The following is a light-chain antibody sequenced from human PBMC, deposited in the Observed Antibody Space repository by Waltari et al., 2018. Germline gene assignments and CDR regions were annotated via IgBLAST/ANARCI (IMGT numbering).Light chain of an antibody. J-gene: IGLJ2*01. V-gene: IGLV1-47*01. CDR2: MNS. CDR3: AAWDDSLSGPI. CDR1: TSNIKINY. Sequence: QSVLTQPPSTSGPPGQRVTISCSGSTSNIKINYVSWYHQLPGTAPKVLMNMNSRRASGVSDRFSGSKSGTSASLAISGLRSEDEGDYYCAAWDDSLSGPIFGGGTRLTVL.